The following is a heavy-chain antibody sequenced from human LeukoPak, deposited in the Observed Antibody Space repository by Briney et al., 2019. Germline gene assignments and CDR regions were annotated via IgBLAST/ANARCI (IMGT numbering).Heavy chain of an antibody. CDR2: IRGSDKSL. CDR1: GFTLSDYY. Sequence: GGSLRLSCTASGFTLSDYYMSWIRQAPGKGLEWVSFIRGSDKSLHYADSVKGRFTMSRDDAKRSLSLQMNSLSVEDTAVYYCARGLEDNNGWYHLDSWGQGTLVTVSS. D-gene: IGHD6-19*01. J-gene: IGHJ4*02. V-gene: IGHV3-11*01. CDR3: ARGLEDNNGWYHLDS.